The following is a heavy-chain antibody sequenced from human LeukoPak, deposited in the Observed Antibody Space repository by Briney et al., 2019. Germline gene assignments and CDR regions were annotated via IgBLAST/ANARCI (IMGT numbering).Heavy chain of an antibody. Sequence: PGGSLRLSCAASGFTFSSYEMNWVRQAPGKGLEWVSYIIHSGSNIYYADSVKGRFTISRDNAKNTLYLQMNSLGAEDTAVYYCTTVLSSNLYDLCDYWGQGTLVTVSS. CDR3: TTVLSSNLYDLCDY. J-gene: IGHJ4*02. D-gene: IGHD3-3*01. CDR2: IIHSGSNI. V-gene: IGHV3-48*03. CDR1: GFTFSSYE.